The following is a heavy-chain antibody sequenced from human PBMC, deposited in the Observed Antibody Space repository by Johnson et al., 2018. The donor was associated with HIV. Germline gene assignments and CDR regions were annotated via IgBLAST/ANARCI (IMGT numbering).Heavy chain of an antibody. V-gene: IGHV3-7*05. CDR3: AKDSRPQTFDI. CDR1: GFTFSGYW. J-gene: IGHJ3*02. CDR2: IKQDGSQK. Sequence: VQLVESGGGVVQPGGSLRLSCAASGFTFSGYWMSWVRQAPGKGLEWVANIKQDGSQKYYVDSVKGRFTISRDNAKNSLYLQMNSLRAEDTALYYCAKDSRPQTFDIWGQGTMVTVSS.